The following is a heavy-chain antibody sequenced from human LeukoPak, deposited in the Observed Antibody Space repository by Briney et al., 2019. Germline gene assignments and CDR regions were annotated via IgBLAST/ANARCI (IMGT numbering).Heavy chain of an antibody. V-gene: IGHV3-21*01. CDR3: ARDRGYYGTRFDP. J-gene: IGHJ5*02. CDR2: TSSSSYI. Sequence: GGSLRLSCAASGFTFSSYSMNWVRQAPGKGLEWVSSTSSSSYIYYADSVKGRFTISRDNAKNSLYLQMKSLRAEDTAVYYCARDRGYYGTRFDPWGQGTLVTVSS. D-gene: IGHD3-10*01. CDR1: GFTFSSYS.